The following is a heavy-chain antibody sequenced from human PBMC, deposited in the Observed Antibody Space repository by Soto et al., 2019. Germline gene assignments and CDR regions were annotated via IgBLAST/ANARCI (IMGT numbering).Heavy chain of an antibody. J-gene: IGHJ4*02. Sequence: EVQLLQSGGGLAQPGGSLTLSCAASVFSFSDYSMNWVRRAPGKGLEWVSAFSAGGDYRHYADSVKGRFTISRDNSKNTLFLQMNSLRAEDTARYYCAREARYDRGVYHYEGIDYWGQGTLVTVSS. CDR3: AREARYDRGVYHYEGIDY. CDR1: VFSFSDYS. V-gene: IGHV3-23*01. CDR2: FSAGGDYR. D-gene: IGHD3-22*01.